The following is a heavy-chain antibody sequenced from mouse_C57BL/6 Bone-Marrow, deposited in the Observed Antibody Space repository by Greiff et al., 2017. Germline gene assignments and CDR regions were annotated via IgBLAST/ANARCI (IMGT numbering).Heavy chain of an antibody. CDR1: GYSFTDYN. CDR3: AREGGYDYPLGDVRAMDY. CDR2: INPNYGTT. V-gene: IGHV1-39*01. J-gene: IGHJ4*01. Sequence: EVQLQQSGPELVKPGASVKISCKASGYSFTDYNMNWVKQSNGKSLEWIGVINPNYGTTSYNQKFKGKATLTVDQSSSTAYMQLNSLTSEDSAVYYCAREGGYDYPLGDVRAMDYWGQGTSVTVSS. D-gene: IGHD2-4*01.